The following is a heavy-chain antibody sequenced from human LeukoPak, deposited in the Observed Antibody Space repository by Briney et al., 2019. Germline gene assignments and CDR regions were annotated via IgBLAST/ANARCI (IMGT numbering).Heavy chain of an antibody. CDR2: ISKSGDHT. V-gene: IGHV3-23*01. CDR3: ATSWGPDTSAFRWGRDGMDV. J-gene: IGHJ6*02. Sequence: GGSLRLSCAVSGLTFNNYAMSWVRQAPGKGLEGVSAISKSGDHTYYAASAKGRFTIYRDNSKNTQYLQMNSLRAEDTAVYYCATSWGPDTSAFRWGRDGMDVWGQGTTVIVS. CDR1: GLTFNNYA. D-gene: IGHD3-16*01.